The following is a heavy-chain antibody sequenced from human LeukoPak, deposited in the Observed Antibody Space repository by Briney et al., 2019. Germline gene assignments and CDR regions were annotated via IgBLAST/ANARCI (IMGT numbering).Heavy chain of an antibody. V-gene: IGHV3-23*01. CDR3: AKDAIRGNGIYDAFDI. J-gene: IGHJ3*02. CDR1: GFTFDPYA. Sequence: GGSLRLFCAASGFTFDPYAMSWVRQAPGKGLEWVSTIGNTETYYADSVKGRFTISRDNRQNTVYLQMTSLRAEDTAVYFCAKDAIRGNGIYDAFDIWGQGTRVTVSS. CDR2: IGNTET. D-gene: IGHD3-10*01.